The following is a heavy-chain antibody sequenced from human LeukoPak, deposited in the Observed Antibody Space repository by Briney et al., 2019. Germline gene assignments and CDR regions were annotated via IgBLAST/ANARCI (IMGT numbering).Heavy chain of an antibody. V-gene: IGHV3-23*01. Sequence: PGGSLSLSCAASGFIFSSYAMSWVRQAPGKGLEWVSAISGSGGSTYYADSVKGRFTISRDNSKNTLYLQMNSLRAEDTAVYYCAKVSGYTYYFDYWGQGTLVTVSS. CDR1: GFIFSSYA. CDR3: AKVSGYTYYFDY. D-gene: IGHD3-22*01. J-gene: IGHJ4*02. CDR2: ISGSGGST.